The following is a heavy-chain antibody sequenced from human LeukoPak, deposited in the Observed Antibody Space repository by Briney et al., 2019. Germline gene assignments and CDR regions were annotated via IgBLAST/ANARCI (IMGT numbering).Heavy chain of an antibody. V-gene: IGHV4-39*01. CDR1: VDSISSSNFH. D-gene: IGHD5-18*01. CDR3: VRRVNTYGGWFDR. CDR2: IDYRGRT. J-gene: IGHJ5*02. Sequence: SETLSLTCSVSVDSISSSNFHWCWIRPSPGKGLEWIGAIDYRGRTFYNPSLNNRVTISADTPRNQLSLKLSSVTATDTAIYYCVRRVNTYGGWFDRWGQGALVTVSS.